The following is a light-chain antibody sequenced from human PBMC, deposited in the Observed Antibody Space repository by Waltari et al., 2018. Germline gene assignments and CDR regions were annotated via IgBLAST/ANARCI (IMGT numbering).Light chain of an antibody. CDR1: NIGSKS. CDR3: QVWDSSRKCVL. CDR2: ADN. J-gene: IGLJ2*01. V-gene: IGLV3-21*02. Sequence: YEVTQTRSVSVSPGQTAWITCGGDNIGSKSVQWYLQKAPQAPVVVIFADNERPSGIPERFSGSNSGNAATLTISGVEAGDEADYYCQVWDSSRKCVLFGGGTRLTVL.